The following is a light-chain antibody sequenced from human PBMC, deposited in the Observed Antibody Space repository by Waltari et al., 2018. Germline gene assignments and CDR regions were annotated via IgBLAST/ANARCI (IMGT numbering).Light chain of an antibody. V-gene: IGLV8-61*01. J-gene: IGLJ3*02. CDR1: SGSVSTTYY. CDR3: VLYMGGGISV. Sequence: QTVVTQEPSFSVSPGGTVTLTCGLNSGSVSTTYYPSWYQQTPGQAPRTLIDSTNIGSSGVPDRFSGSILGSKAALTITGAQADDESDYYCVLYMGGGISVFGGGTKLTVL. CDR2: STN.